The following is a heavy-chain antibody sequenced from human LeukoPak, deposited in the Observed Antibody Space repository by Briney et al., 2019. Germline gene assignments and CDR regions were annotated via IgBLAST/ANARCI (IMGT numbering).Heavy chain of an antibody. Sequence: GGSLRLSCAASGFRFSGYVMSWVRQAPGKGLEYVSSIDFSDDGASHYADSVKGRFTISRDNSKNTLFLQMNSLRVEDTAFYYCARVDSGNYDYWGQGTLLTVSS. J-gene: IGHJ4*02. V-gene: IGHV3-23*01. D-gene: IGHD1-26*01. CDR3: ARVDSGNYDY. CDR1: GFRFSGYV. CDR2: IDFSDDGAS.